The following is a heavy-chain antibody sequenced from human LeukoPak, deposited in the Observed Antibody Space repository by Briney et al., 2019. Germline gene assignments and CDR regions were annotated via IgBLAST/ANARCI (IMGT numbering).Heavy chain of an antibody. D-gene: IGHD3-16*01. CDR3: ATVLRPSLDY. J-gene: IGHJ4*02. CDR1: GGSITSSSYY. V-gene: IGHV4-39*01. CDR2: IYYSGS. Sequence: SETLSLTCTVSGGSITSSSYYWGWIRQPPGKGLEWIGSIYYSGSNYNPSLKSRVTISVDTSKNQFSLKLSSATAADTAVYYCATVLRPSLDYWGQGTLVTVSS.